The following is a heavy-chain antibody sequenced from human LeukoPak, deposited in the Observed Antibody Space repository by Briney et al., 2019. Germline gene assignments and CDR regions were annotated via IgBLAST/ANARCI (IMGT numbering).Heavy chain of an antibody. CDR3: ARGYCSSTTCQYGDY. D-gene: IGHD2-2*01. CDR2: IYFSGST. CDR1: GGSISNYY. V-gene: IGHV4-59*01. J-gene: IGHJ4*02. Sequence: SETLSLTCTVSGGSISNYYWSWIRQPLGKGLEWIGYIYFSGSTNYNPSLKSRVTISVDTSKNQFSLKLTSLTAADTAVYYCARGYCSSTTCQYGDYWGQGTLVTVSS.